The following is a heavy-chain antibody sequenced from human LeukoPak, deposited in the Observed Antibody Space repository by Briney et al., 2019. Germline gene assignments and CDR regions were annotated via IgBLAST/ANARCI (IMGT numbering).Heavy chain of an antibody. V-gene: IGHV3-74*01. CDR3: ARAYYYDSSGYYTQ. CDR2: INSDGSST. J-gene: IGHJ4*02. Sequence: GGSLRPSCAASGFTFSSYWMHWVRQAPGKGLVWVSRINSDGSSTSYADSVKGRFTISRDNAKNTLYLQMNSLRAEDTAVYYCARAYYYDSSGYYTQWGQGTLVTVSS. CDR1: GFTFSSYW. D-gene: IGHD3-22*01.